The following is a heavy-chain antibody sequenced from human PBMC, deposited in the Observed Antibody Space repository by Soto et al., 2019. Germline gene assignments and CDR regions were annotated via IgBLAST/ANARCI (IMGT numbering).Heavy chain of an antibody. CDR3: ATGGGYSVPYYYYGMDV. D-gene: IGHD3-22*01. V-gene: IGHV3-30*03. CDR1: GFTFSSYG. J-gene: IGHJ6*02. Sequence: QVQLVESGGGVVQPGRYLRLSCAASGFTFSSYGMHWVRQAPGKGLEWVAVISYDGSNKYYADSVKGRFTISRDNSKNTLYLQMNSLRAEDTAVYYCATGGGYSVPYYYYGMDVWGQGTTVTVSS. CDR2: ISYDGSNK.